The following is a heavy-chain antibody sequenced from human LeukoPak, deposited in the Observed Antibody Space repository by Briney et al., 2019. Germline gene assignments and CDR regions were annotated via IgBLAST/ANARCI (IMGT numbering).Heavy chain of an antibody. V-gene: IGHV4-39*01. J-gene: IGHJ3*02. D-gene: IGHD6-6*01. Sequence: SETLSLTCTVSGGSISSSSYYWGWIRQPPGKGLEWIGSIYYSGSTYYNPSLKSRVTISVDTSKNQFSLKLSSVTAADTAVYYCARPSGIAARPRHAFDIWGHGTMVTVSS. CDR1: GGSISSSSYY. CDR2: IYYSGST. CDR3: ARPSGIAARPRHAFDI.